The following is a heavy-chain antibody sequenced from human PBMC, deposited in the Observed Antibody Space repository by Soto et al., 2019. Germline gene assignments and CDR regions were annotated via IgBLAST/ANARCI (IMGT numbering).Heavy chain of an antibody. V-gene: IGHV4-34*01. J-gene: IGHJ6*03. Sequence: QVQLQQWGAGLLKPSETLSLTCAVYGGSFSGYYWSWIRQPPGKGLEWIGVINHSGSTNYNPSLKSRVTISVDTSKNQFALKLSSVTAADTAVYYCARAQGYGFRNYYYMDVWGKGTTVTVSS. CDR2: INHSGST. CDR1: GGSFSGYY. D-gene: IGHD5-12*01. CDR3: ARAQGYGFRNYYYMDV.